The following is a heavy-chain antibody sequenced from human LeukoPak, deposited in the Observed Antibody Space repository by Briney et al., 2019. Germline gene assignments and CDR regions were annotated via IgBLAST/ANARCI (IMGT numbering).Heavy chain of an antibody. Sequence: SETLSLTCTVSGGSISSHYWSWIRHPPGKGLEWIGYIYYSGSTNYNPSLKSRVTISVDTSKNQFSLKLSSVTAADTAVYYCARLVADWYYFDYWGQGTLVTVSS. J-gene: IGHJ4*02. D-gene: IGHD3/OR15-3a*01. CDR1: GGSISSHY. V-gene: IGHV4-59*11. CDR2: IYYSGST. CDR3: ARLVADWYYFDY.